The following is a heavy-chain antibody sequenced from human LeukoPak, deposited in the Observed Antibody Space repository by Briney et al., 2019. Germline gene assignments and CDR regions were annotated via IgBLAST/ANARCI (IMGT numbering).Heavy chain of an antibody. J-gene: IGHJ4*02. D-gene: IGHD5-18*01. CDR1: GGSISSGGYY. CDR3: AREGVDTGVRYFDY. Sequence: PSQTLSLTCTVSGGSISSGGYYWSWIRQHPGKGLEWIGYIYYSGSTYYNPSLKSRVTISVDTSKNQFSLKLSSVTAADTAVYYCAREGVDTGVRYFDYWGQGTLVTVSS. V-gene: IGHV4-31*03. CDR2: IYYSGST.